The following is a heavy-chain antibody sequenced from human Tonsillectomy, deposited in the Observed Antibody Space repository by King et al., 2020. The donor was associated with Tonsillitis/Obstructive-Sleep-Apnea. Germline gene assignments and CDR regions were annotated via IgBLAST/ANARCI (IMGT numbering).Heavy chain of an antibody. CDR2: ISYDRRNK. Sequence: VQLVESGGGVVQPGRSLRLSCAASGFTFSSYGMHWVRQAPGKGLEWVAVISYDRRNKYYADSVKGRFTISRDNSKNTLYLQMNSLRAEDTAVYYCAKDRGIYGGYTPPRGMDVWGQGTTVTVSS. CDR1: GFTFSSYG. D-gene: IGHD5-12*01. CDR3: AKDRGIYGGYTPPRGMDV. V-gene: IGHV3-30*18. J-gene: IGHJ6*02.